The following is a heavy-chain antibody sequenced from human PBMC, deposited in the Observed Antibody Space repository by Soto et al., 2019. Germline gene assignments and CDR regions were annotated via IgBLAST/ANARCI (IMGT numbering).Heavy chain of an antibody. J-gene: IGHJ6*02. CDR2: IKSKADGGTT. CDR1: GFTFSSFE. CDR3: TISITMIVVNYYGMDV. Sequence: PGGSLRLSCAASGFTFSSFEMNWVRQAPGKGLEWVGRIKSKADGGTTDYATPVKGRFTISRDDSKNTLYLQMNSLKTEDTAVYYCTISITMIVVNYYGMDVWGQGTTVTVSS. D-gene: IGHD3-22*01. V-gene: IGHV3-15*01.